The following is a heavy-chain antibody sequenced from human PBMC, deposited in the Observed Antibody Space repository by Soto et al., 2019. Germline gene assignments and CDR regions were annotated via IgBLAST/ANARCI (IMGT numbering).Heavy chain of an antibody. CDR3: ARAQYYYDSSGYYPRLEYFQH. CDR2: IIPIFGTA. V-gene: IGHV1-69*06. J-gene: IGHJ1*01. CDR1: GGTFSSYA. D-gene: IGHD3-22*01. Sequence: SVKVSCKASGGTFSSYAISWVRQAPGQGLEWMGGIIPIFGTANYAQKFQGRVTITADKSTSTAYMELSSLRSEDTAVYYCARAQYYYDSSGYYPRLEYFQHWGQGTLVTVSS.